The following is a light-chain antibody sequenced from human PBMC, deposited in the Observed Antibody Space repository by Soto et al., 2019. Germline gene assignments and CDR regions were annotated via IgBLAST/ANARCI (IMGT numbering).Light chain of an antibody. V-gene: IGKV3-15*01. J-gene: IGKJ4*01. CDR2: GAS. CDR3: QQYNNWPLT. Sequence: EIVMTQSPATLSVSPGERVTLSCRASQSVSSYLAWYQQKPGQAPRLLIYGASTRATGTPVRFSGSGSGIEFTLTISSLQSEDFVVYYCQQYNNWPLTFGGGTKV. CDR1: QSVSSY.